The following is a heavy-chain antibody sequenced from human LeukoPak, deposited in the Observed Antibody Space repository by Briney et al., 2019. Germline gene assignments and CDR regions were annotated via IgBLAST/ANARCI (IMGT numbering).Heavy chain of an antibody. CDR3: AKDLLTTVTTGY. Sequence: PGGSLRLSCAASGFTFSTYTMSWVRQAPGKGLEWVAGISGSAGSTYYADSVKGRFTISRDNSKNTLYLQMNSLRAEDTAVYYCAKDLLTTVTTGYWGQGTLVTVSS. V-gene: IGHV3-23*01. D-gene: IGHD4-17*01. CDR1: GFTFSTYT. J-gene: IGHJ4*02. CDR2: ISGSAGST.